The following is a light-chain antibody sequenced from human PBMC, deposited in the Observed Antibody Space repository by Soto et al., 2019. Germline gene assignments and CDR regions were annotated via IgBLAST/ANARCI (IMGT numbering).Light chain of an antibody. CDR1: RSISIY. V-gene: IGKV1-39*01. J-gene: IGKJ1*01. CDR3: QQSYSTPWT. Sequence: DIQMTQSPSSLSASMGDRVSITCRASRSISIYLNWYQQKPGKAPKLLIYAASSLQSGVPSRFSGSGSGTDFTLTISSLQPEDFATYYCQQSYSTPWTFGQGTKVEIK. CDR2: AAS.